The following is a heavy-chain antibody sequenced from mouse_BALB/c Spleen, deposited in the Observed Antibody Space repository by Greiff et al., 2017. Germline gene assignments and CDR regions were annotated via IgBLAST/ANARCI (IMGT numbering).Heavy chain of an antibody. Sequence: QVQLKQSGPELVKPGASVKISCKASGYAFSSSWMNWVKQRPGQGLEWIGRIYPGDGDTNYNGKFKGKATLTADKSSSTAYMQLSSLTSVDSAVYFCARENYGNYAMDYWGQGTSVTVSS. J-gene: IGHJ4*01. CDR3: ARENYGNYAMDY. D-gene: IGHD2-1*01. V-gene: IGHV1-82*01. CDR1: GYAFSSSW. CDR2: IYPGDGDT.